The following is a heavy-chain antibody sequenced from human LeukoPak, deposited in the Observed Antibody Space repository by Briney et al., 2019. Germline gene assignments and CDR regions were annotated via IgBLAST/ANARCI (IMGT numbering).Heavy chain of an antibody. CDR3: AKDPNGDYIGAFSFQR. V-gene: IGHV3-23*01. CDR1: GFTFSSYA. Sequence: PGGSLRLSCAASGFTFSSYAMNWVRQAPGKGLEWVSVICDTGTSGAYTYIADSVKGRFTISRDNSRTTLYLQMNSLRAEDTAVYYCAKDPNGDYIGAFSFQRWGQGTRVTVSS. J-gene: IGHJ1*01. D-gene: IGHD4-17*01. CDR2: ICDTGTSGAYT.